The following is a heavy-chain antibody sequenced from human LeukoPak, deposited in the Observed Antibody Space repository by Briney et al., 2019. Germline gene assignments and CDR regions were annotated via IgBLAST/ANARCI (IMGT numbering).Heavy chain of an antibody. D-gene: IGHD2-15*01. CDR1: GFTVSSNY. Sequence: GGSLRLSCAASGFTVSSNYMSWVRQAPGKGLEWVSVIYSGGSTYYADSVKGRFTISRDNSKNTLYLQMNSLRSEDTAVYYCARVGMARYCSGGSCYLFDYWGQGTLVTVSS. CDR2: IYSGGST. V-gene: IGHV3-53*05. CDR3: ARVGMARYCSGGSCYLFDY. J-gene: IGHJ4*02.